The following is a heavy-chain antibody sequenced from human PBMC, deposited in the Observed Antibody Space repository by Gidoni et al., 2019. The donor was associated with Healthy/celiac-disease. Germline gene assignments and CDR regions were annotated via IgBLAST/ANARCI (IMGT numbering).Heavy chain of an antibody. Sequence: QVQLVQSGAEVQKPGASVKVSCKASGYTFTSYDINWVRQATGQGLEWMGWMNPNSGNTGYAQKFQGRGTMTSNTSISTAYMELSSLRSEDTAVYYCARGSVLRFLEWLSNYYYGMDVWGQGTTVTVSS. J-gene: IGHJ6*02. CDR1: GYTFTSYD. D-gene: IGHD3-3*01. CDR2: MNPNSGNT. V-gene: IGHV1-8*01. CDR3: ARGSVLRFLEWLSNYYYGMDV.